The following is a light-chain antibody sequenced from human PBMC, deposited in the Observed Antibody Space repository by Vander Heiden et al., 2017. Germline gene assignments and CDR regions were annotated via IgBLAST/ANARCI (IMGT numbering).Light chain of an antibody. V-gene: IGKV3-20*01. CDR3: QQYCSSPYT. J-gene: IGKJ2*01. CDR2: GAS. Sequence: EIALTQSPGTLSLSPGERATLSCRASQSVSSSYLAWYQQKPGQAPRLLIYGASSRATGIPDRFSGSGSGTDFTLTISRLEPEDVAVYYCQQYCSSPYTFGQGTKLEIK. CDR1: QSVSSSY.